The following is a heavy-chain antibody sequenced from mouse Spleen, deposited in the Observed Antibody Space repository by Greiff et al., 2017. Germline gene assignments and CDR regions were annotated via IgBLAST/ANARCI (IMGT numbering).Heavy chain of an antibody. CDR3: ARKGSYYFDY. CDR1: GYTFTSYW. Sequence: QVQLQQPGAELVRPGTSVKLSCKASGYTFTSYWMHWVKQRPGQGLEWIGVIDPSDSYTNYNQKFKGKATLTVDTSSSTAYMQLSSLTSEDSAVYYCARKGSYYFDYWGQVTTLTVSS. J-gene: IGHJ2*01. CDR2: IDPSDSYT. V-gene: IGHV1-59*01.